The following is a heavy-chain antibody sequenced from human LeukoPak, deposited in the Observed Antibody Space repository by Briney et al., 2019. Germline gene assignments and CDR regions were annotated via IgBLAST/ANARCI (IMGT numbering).Heavy chain of an antibody. CDR3: ASGSRVVVPHGVDY. J-gene: IGHJ4*02. CDR1: GFTFSSYS. CDR2: ISSSSSYI. Sequence: GGSLRLSCAASGFTFSSYSMNWVRQAPGKGLEWVSSISSSSSYIYYADSVKGRFNISRDNAKNSLYLQMNSLRAEDTAVYSCASGSRVVVPHGVDYWGQGTLVTVSS. V-gene: IGHV3-21*01. D-gene: IGHD3-22*01.